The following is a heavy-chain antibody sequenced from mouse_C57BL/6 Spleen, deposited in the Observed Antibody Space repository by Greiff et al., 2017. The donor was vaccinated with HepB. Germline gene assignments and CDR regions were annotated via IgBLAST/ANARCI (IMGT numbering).Heavy chain of an antibody. D-gene: IGHD1-1*01. CDR3: ARSVYYYGSSYLYAMDY. CDR1: GYTFTSYG. Sequence: VHVKQSGAELVRPGSSVKMSCKTSGYTFTSYGINWVKQRPGQGLEWIGYIYIGNGYTEYNEKFKGKATLTSDTSSSTAYMQLSSLTSEDSAIYFCARSVYYYGSSYLYAMDYWGQGTSVTVSS. V-gene: IGHV1-58*01. J-gene: IGHJ4*01. CDR2: IYIGNGYT.